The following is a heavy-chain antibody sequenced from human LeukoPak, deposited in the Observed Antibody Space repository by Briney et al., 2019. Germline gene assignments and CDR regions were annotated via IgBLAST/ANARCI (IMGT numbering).Heavy chain of an antibody. CDR3: ARGQRGYPY. J-gene: IGHJ4*02. V-gene: IGHV4-38-2*02. CDR1: GYSISSGYY. Sequence: SETLSLTCTVSGYSISSGYYWGWIRQPPGKGPEWIGSIYHSGSTYYNPSLKSRVTISVDTSKNRFSLQLTSVTAADTAVYYCARGQRGYPYWGQGTLVTVSS. CDR2: IYHSGST. D-gene: IGHD5-18*01.